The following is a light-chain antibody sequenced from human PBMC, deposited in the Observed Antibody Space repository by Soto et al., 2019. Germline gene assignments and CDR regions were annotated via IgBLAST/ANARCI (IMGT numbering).Light chain of an antibody. CDR2: DAS. CDR3: QQRSNWLLT. Sequence: ELVLTQSPATLSLSPGERDTLSCRASQSVSSYLAWYQQKPGQAPRLLIYDASNRATGIPARFSGSGSGTDFTLTISSLEPEDFAVYYCQQRSNWLLTFGGGTKVDIK. CDR1: QSVSSY. J-gene: IGKJ4*01. V-gene: IGKV3-11*01.